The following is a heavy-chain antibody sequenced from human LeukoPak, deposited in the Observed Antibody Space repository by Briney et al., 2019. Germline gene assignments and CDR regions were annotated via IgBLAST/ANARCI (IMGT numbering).Heavy chain of an antibody. CDR3: ARGMGASPFDY. J-gene: IGHJ4*02. CDR1: GYTITTSD. D-gene: IGHD3-16*01. V-gene: IGHV1-18*01. CDR2: ITVYNGNT. Sequence: ASVKVSCKASGYTITTSDITWVRQAPGQGLEWMGWITVYNGNTNYAQKFQGRVTMTTDTSTGTAYMELKSLRSDDTAVYYCARGMGASPFDYWRQGTLVTVSS.